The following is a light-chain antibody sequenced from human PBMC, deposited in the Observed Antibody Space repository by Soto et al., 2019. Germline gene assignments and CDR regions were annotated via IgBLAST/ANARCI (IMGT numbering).Light chain of an antibody. J-gene: IGLJ2*01. Sequence: QSVLTQPPSVSAAPGQKVTISCSGSSSNIGNNYVSWYQQLPGTAPKLLIYDNNKRPSGIPDRFSGSKSGTSATLGITGLQTGDEAVYYCGTWDSSLSAGDVVFGGGTKLTVL. CDR1: SSNIGNNY. CDR3: GTWDSSLSAGDVV. CDR2: DNN. V-gene: IGLV1-51*01.